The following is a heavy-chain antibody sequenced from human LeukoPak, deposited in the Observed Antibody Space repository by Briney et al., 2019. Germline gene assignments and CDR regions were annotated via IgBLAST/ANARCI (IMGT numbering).Heavy chain of an antibody. J-gene: IGHJ3*02. CDR1: GFTFSSYG. CDR2: ISYDGSNK. V-gene: IGHV3-30*18. D-gene: IGHD4-17*01. Sequence: GGSLRLSCAASGFTFSSYGMHWVRQAPGKGLEWVAVISYDGSNKYYEDSVKGRFTISRGNSKNTLYLQMNSLRAEDTAVYYCAKKSDYGDYALTNDAFDIWGQGTMVTVSS. CDR3: AKKSDYGDYALTNDAFDI.